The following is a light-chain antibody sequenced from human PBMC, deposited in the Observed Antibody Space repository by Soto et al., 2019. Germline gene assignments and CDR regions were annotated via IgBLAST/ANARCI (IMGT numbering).Light chain of an antibody. CDR1: QTVLYSSNNKNY. CDR2: WAS. CDR3: QQYYATPFT. Sequence: DIVMTQSPDSLTVSLGERATINCMSSQTVLYSSNNKNYLAWYQQKPGQPPKLLIHWASTRESGVPDRFSGSGSGTDFTLTISSLQAEDVAVYYCQQYYATPFTFGPGTKWISN. J-gene: IGKJ3*01. V-gene: IGKV4-1*01.